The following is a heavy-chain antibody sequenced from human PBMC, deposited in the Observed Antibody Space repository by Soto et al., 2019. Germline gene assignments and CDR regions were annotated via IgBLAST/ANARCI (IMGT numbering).Heavy chain of an antibody. CDR1: GFTVSSNY. J-gene: IGHJ4*02. V-gene: IGHV3-66*01. CDR2: ISSDGSK. Sequence: GGSLRLSCAASGFTVSSNYMSWVRQAPGKGPEWVSVISSDGSKYYADSVKVRFTISIDNSKTTQDLQTNSLRAQETNGEYERRDGSRGCYYFDNGGQETLVTFSS. CDR3: RRDGSRGCYYFDN. D-gene: IGHD6-19*01.